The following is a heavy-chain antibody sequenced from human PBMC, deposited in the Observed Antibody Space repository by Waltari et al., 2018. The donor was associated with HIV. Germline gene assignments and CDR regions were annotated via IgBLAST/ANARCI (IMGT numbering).Heavy chain of an antibody. J-gene: IGHJ6*03. V-gene: IGHV7-4-1*02. CDR1: GYTFTSYA. Sequence: QVQLVQSGSELKKPGASVKVSCTASGYTFTSYAMTWVRQAPGPGLEWMGWVNTNPGNPTYAQGFTGRFVFSLDTSVSTAYLQISSLKAEDTAVYYCARRRGGSSSTKGFYYYMDVWGKGTTVTVSS. D-gene: IGHD6-6*01. CDR2: VNTNPGNP. CDR3: ARRRGGSSSTKGFYYYMDV.